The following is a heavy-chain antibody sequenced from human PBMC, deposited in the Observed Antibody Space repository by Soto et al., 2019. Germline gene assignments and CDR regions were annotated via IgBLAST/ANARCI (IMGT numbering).Heavy chain of an antibody. J-gene: IGHJ4*02. CDR1: GGSISSYY. Sequence: PSETLSLTCTVSGGSISSYYWSWIRQPPGKGLEWIGYIYYSGSTNYNPSLKSRVTMSVDTSKNQFSLKLNSVTAADTAVYYCARHTPADYGGNSGYWGQGTLVNVSS. CDR2: IYYSGST. CDR3: ARHTPADYGGNSGY. D-gene: IGHD4-17*01. V-gene: IGHV4-59*08.